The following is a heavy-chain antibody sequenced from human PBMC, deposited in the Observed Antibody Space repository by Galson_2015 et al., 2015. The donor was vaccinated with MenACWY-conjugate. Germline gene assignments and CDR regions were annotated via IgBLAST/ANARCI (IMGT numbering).Heavy chain of an antibody. CDR3: ARRRRDNWRQGQLDY. J-gene: IGHJ4*02. V-gene: IGHV3-48*03. CDR1: EFTFSNYE. Sequence: SLRLSCAASEFTFSNYEMHWVRQAPGKGLEWVSYISNNAKATYYADPVKGRFTISRDNVKNSLFLQMNRLRAEDTAVYYCARRRRDNWRQGQLDYWGQGTLVTVSS. CDR2: ISNNAKAT. D-gene: IGHD1-20*01.